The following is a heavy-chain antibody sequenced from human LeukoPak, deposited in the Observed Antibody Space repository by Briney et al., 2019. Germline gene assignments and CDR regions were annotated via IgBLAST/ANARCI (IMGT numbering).Heavy chain of an antibody. CDR2: TSSSSSYI. CDR3: STATYSSGYHYFES. J-gene: IGHJ4*02. D-gene: IGHD5-18*01. Sequence: GGSLRLSCTASGFTFNSYSMNWVRQAPGKGLEWVSSTSSSSSYIYYADPVKGRFTISRDNAKKSLYLQMNTLRAEDTAVYFCSTATYSSGYHYFESWGQGTLVTVSS. V-gene: IGHV3-21*01. CDR1: GFTFNSYS.